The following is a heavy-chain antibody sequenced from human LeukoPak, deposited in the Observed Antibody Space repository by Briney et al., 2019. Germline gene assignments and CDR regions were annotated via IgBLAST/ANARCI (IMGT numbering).Heavy chain of an antibody. J-gene: IGHJ6*02. V-gene: IGHV4-4*02. D-gene: IGHD4-11*01. CDR2: IYQSGST. CDR1: GXSISSSKW. Sequence: SGTLSLTCAVSGXSISSSKWWSWVRQPPGKGLEWFGEIYQSGSTNYNPSLKSRVTISVDKSKNQFSLKLSSVTAADTAVYYCAVSSTTVTSDYYYGMDVWGQGTTVTVSS. CDR3: AVSSTTVTSDYYYGMDV.